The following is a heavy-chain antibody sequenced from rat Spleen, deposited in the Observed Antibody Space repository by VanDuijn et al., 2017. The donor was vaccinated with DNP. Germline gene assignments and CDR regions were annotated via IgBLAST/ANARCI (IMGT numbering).Heavy chain of an antibody. Sequence: EVQLVESGGGLVQPGRSLKLSCAASGFTFSDYSMAWVRQAPKKGLEWVATIVYDGSGTYYGDSVTGRFTISRDNAKTTLYLQMDSLRSEDTATYYCATHGSISTISTGAMDAWSQGTSVTVSS. CDR3: ATHGSISTISTGAMDA. CDR1: GFTFSDYS. V-gene: IGHV5S10*01. D-gene: IGHD1-2*01. J-gene: IGHJ4*01. CDR2: IVYDGSGT.